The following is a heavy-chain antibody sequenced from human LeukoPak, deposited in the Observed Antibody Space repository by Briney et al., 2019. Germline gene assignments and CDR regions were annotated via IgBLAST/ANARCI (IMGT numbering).Heavy chain of an antibody. CDR3: ARGDASGRPGIGFDF. CDR2: FHDSEST. Sequence: LETLSLTCTVSGGSISNSYWSWIRQPPGKGLEWIGFFHDSESTNYNPSLKSRVSISLDTSKNQVSLWLSSVTAADTAVYYCARGDASGRPGIGFDFWGQRTLVTVSS. V-gene: IGHV4-59*01. CDR1: GGSISNSY. J-gene: IGHJ4*02. D-gene: IGHD1-26*01.